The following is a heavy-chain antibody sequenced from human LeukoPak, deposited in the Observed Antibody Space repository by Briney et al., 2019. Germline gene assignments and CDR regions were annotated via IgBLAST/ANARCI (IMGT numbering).Heavy chain of an antibody. D-gene: IGHD3-3*01. Sequence: SETLSLTCTVSGASISRTTYYWCWIRQPPGMGLEWIGSISYSGSTYYNSSLKSRVTISSDTSRNQFSLKLSSVTAADTAVYYCARHTSGYPDYWGQGTLVTVSS. CDR1: GASISRTTYY. V-gene: IGHV4-39*01. CDR2: ISYSGST. J-gene: IGHJ4*02. CDR3: ARHTSGYPDY.